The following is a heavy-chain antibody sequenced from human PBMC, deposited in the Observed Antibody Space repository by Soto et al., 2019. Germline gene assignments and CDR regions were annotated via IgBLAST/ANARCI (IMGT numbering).Heavy chain of an antibody. CDR2: IKQDGSEK. J-gene: IGHJ6*02. Sequence: VQLVESGGGVVQPGRSLRLSCAASGFTFSHYPMYWVRQAPGKGLEWVANIKQDGSEKYYVDSVKGRFTISRDNAKDSLFLQMNSLRAEDSAVYYCVRDDCSITNCYQGASGFHYYYYGLGVWGQGTTVTV. CDR1: GFTFSHYP. V-gene: IGHV3-7*03. CDR3: VRDDCSITNCYQGASGFHYYYYGLGV. D-gene: IGHD2-2*01.